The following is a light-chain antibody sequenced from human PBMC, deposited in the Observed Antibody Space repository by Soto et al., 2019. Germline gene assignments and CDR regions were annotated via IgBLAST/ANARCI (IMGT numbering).Light chain of an antibody. CDR3: LQATHWPLS. Sequence: DVVMTQSPLSLAVTLGQPASISCRSSQSLVYSDGNTYLNWFHQRPGQSPRRLIHKVSYRDSGVTGRFSGSRSVSDFTLEISRVEAEDVGVYYCLQATHWPLSFGGRTKVEIK. CDR1: QSLVYSDGNTY. J-gene: IGKJ4*01. CDR2: KVS. V-gene: IGKV2-30*01.